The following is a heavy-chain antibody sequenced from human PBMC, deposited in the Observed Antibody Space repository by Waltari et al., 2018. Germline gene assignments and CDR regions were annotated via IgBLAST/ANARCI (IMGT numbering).Heavy chain of an antibody. V-gene: IGHV3-33*01. CDR1: GFTFSSYG. J-gene: IGHJ4*02. CDR3: ARDRQWLAIDY. Sequence: QVQLVESGGGVVQPGRSLRLSCAASGFTFSSYGMPWVRQAPGKGLAWVAVIWYDGSNKYYADSVKGRFTISRDNSKNTLYLQMNSLRAEDTAVYYCARDRQWLAIDYWGQGTLVTVSS. CDR2: IWYDGSNK. D-gene: IGHD6-19*01.